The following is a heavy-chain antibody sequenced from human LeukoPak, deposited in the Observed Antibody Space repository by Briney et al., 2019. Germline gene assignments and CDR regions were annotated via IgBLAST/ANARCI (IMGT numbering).Heavy chain of an antibody. CDR3: AKDTGRPTDAITMEDNAFDI. J-gene: IGHJ3*02. V-gene: IGHV3-9*01. D-gene: IGHD3-3*01. CDR1: GFIFDDYG. Sequence: GLSRRLSFAASGFIFDDYGMHWLRQAARKGMDLVAGISWSPRTTVYADSGKGRFTISRDNAKNSLYLQIESLRAEDTALYYCAKDTGRPTDAITMEDNAFDIWGQGTMVTVSS. CDR2: ISWSPRTT.